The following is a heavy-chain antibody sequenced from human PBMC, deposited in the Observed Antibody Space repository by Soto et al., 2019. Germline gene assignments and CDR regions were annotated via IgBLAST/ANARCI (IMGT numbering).Heavy chain of an antibody. CDR1: GFTFSSYA. V-gene: IGHV3-23*01. Sequence: GGSLRLSCAASGFTFSSYAMSWVRQAPGKGLEWVSAISGSGGSTYYADSVKGRFTISRDNSKNTLYLQMNSLRAEDTAVYYCATRLGAAAGPPVFDYWGQGTLVTVSS. D-gene: IGHD6-13*01. CDR2: ISGSGGST. CDR3: ATRLGAAAGPPVFDY. J-gene: IGHJ4*02.